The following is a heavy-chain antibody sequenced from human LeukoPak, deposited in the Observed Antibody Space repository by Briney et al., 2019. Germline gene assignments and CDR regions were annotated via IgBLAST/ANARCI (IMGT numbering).Heavy chain of an antibody. CDR2: IFGGGST. D-gene: IGHD5-24*01. CDR3: ARDGVDEYNYLYGMDV. Sequence: PGGSLRLSCATSGLTISGIYMSWVRQAPGKGPEWVSVIFGGGSTYHTDSVKGRFSISRDDSWNTVYLQMNSLRVEDTAVYYCARDGVDEYNYLYGMDVWGQGTTVTVSS. V-gene: IGHV3-53*01. J-gene: IGHJ6*02. CDR1: GLTISGIY.